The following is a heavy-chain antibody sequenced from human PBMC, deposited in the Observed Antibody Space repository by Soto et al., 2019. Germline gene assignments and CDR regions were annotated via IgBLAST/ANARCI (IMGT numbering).Heavy chain of an antibody. V-gene: IGHV3-9*01. CDR1: GFTFDDYA. J-gene: IGHJ6*02. CDR2: ISWNSGSI. Sequence: EVQLVESGGGLVQPGRSLKLSCAASGFTFDDYAMHWVRQTPGKGLEWVSGISWNSGSIGYADSVKGRFTISRDNAKNSLYLQMNSLRPEDTALYYCAKSPYSNYAYGMDVWGQGTTVTVSS. CDR3: AKSPYSNYAYGMDV. D-gene: IGHD4-4*01.